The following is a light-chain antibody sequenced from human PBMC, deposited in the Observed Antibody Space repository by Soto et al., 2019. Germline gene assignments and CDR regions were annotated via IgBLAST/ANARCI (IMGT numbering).Light chain of an antibody. CDR3: QQTNTKPWT. CDR1: QTINNF. Sequence: DIQMTQSPSCLSASVGDGVTITCRASQTINNFLNWYQQKPGKAPKLLIYAASSLQSGVPLRFSGNGFGTDFTLTITSLQPEDFATYYCQQTNTKPWTFGQGTRVEIK. CDR2: AAS. J-gene: IGKJ1*01. V-gene: IGKV1-39*01.